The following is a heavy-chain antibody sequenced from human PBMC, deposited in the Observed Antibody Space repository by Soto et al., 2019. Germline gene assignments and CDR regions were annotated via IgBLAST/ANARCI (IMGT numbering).Heavy chain of an antibody. D-gene: IGHD3-22*01. Sequence: GGSLRLSCAASGFTFSSYSMNWVRQAPGKGLEWVSSISSSSSYIYYADSVKGRFTISRDNAKNSLYLQMNSLRAEDTAVYYCARDGADYYDSSGDYWGQGTLVTVSS. V-gene: IGHV3-21*01. CDR3: ARDGADYYDSSGDY. CDR1: GFTFSSYS. CDR2: ISSSSSYI. J-gene: IGHJ4*02.